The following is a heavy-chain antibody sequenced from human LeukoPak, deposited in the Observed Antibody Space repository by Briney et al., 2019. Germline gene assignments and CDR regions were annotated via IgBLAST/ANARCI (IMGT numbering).Heavy chain of an antibody. J-gene: IGHJ3*01. V-gene: IGHV3-23*01. CDR3: AKAVCGNYCSFDV. CDR2: ISGSGDNT. CDR1: GFTFSTYA. Sequence: GGSLRLSCAASGFTFSTYAMSWVRQAPGKGLEWVSGISGSGDNTYYADSAKGRFTISRDNSKNTVYLQMNSLRAEDTALYYFAKAVCGNYCSFDVWGQGTMVTVSS. D-gene: IGHD1-26*01.